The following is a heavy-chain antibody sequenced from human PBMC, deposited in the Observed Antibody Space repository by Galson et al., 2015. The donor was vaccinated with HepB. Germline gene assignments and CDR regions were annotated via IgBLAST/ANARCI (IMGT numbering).Heavy chain of an antibody. D-gene: IGHD3-22*01. CDR2: IIPIFGTA. J-gene: IGHJ6*02. CDR1: GGTFSSYA. CDR3: ARETYYYDSSGYKYYYYGMDV. Sequence: SVKVSCKASGGTFSSYAISWVRQAPGQGLEWMGGIIPIFGTANYAQKFQGRVTITADESTSTAYMELSSLRSEDTAVYYCARETYYYDSSGYKYYYYGMDVWGQGTTVTVSS. V-gene: IGHV1-69*13.